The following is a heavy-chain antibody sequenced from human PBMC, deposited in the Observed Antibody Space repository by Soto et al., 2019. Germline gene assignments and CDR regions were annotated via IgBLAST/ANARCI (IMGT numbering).Heavy chain of an antibody. CDR2: ISHSGIT. Sequence: SETLSLTCAVSGGSITSANWWTWVRQPPGGGLEWIGEISHSGITNYKASLKSRVTMSVDKTKNDVSLKLTSVTAADTAVYYCARVLRGWFDPWGQGTPVTVSS. CDR1: GGSITSANW. V-gene: IGHV4-4*02. CDR3: ARVLRGWFDP. J-gene: IGHJ5*02.